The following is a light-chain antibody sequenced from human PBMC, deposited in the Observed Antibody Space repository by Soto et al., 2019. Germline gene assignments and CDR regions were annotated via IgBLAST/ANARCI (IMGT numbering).Light chain of an antibody. CDR2: GAS. Sequence: EIVLTQSPGTLSSSPGERATLSCRASQSVSSSYLAWYQQNPGQAPRLLIYGASSRATGIPDRFSGSGSGTDFTLSISRLEPEDFAVYYCQQYGRSPYTFGQGTKLEIK. J-gene: IGKJ2*01. V-gene: IGKV3-20*01. CDR1: QSVSSSY. CDR3: QQYGRSPYT.